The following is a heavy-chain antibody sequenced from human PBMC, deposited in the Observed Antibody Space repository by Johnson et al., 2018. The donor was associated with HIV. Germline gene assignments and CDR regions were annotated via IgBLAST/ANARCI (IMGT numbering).Heavy chain of an antibody. CDR2: VRSKVYGETT. Sequence: VQLVESGGSLVQPGRSLRLSCTASGFTFGDYALTWVRQAPGKGLEWVGFVRSKVYGETTEYAASVKGRFSISRDDAKDIAYLQMNSLKTEDTAMYFCTRGARTHQLRVCACDGWGQGTMVTVSS. CDR1: GFTFGDYA. V-gene: IGHV3-49*04. J-gene: IGHJ3*01. D-gene: IGHD1-1*01. CDR3: TRGARTHQLRVCACDG.